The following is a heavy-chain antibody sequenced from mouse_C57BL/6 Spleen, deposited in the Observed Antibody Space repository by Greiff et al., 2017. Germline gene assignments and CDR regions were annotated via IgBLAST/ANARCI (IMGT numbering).Heavy chain of an antibody. CDR1: GYAFSSSW. CDR3: ARFHFPNSYYLDY. J-gene: IGHJ2*01. Sequence: VQLVESGPELVKPGASVKISCKASGYAFSSSWMNWVKQRPGKGLEWIGRIYPGDGDTNYNGKFKGKATLTADKSSSTAYMQLSSLTSEDSAVYFCARFHFPNSYYLDYWGQGTTLTVSS. V-gene: IGHV1-82*01. CDR2: IYPGDGDT.